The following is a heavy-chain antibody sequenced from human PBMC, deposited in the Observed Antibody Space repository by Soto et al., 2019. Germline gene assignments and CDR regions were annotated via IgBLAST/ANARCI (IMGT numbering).Heavy chain of an antibody. J-gene: IGHJ3*02. V-gene: IGHV3-74*01. CDR2: INSDGSST. Sequence: GGSLRLSCAASGFTFSSYWMHWVRQAPGKGLVWVSRINSDGSSTSYADSVKGRFTISRDNAKNTLYLQMNSLRAEDTAVYYCARGRFDFWSHDAFDIWGQGTMVTVSS. D-gene: IGHD3-3*01. CDR3: ARGRFDFWSHDAFDI. CDR1: GFTFSSYW.